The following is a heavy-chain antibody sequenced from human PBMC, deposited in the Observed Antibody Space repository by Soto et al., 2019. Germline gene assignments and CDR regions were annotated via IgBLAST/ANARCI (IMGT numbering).Heavy chain of an antibody. CDR2: IIPIFGTA. V-gene: IGHV1-69*13. CDR3: ARTPDSGYSGYAYYFDY. Sequence: GASVKLSCKASGGTFSSYAISWVRQAPGQGLEWMGGIIPIFGTANYAQKFQGRVTITADESTSTAYMELSSLRSEDTAVYYCARTPDSGYSGYAYYFDYWGQGTLVTVSS. CDR1: GGTFSSYA. D-gene: IGHD5-12*01. J-gene: IGHJ4*02.